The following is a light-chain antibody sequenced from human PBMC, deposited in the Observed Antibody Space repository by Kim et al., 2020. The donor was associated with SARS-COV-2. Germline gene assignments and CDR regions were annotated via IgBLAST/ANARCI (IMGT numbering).Light chain of an antibody. V-gene: IGKV3-20*01. CDR2: GAS. CDR1: RRIISSY. CDR3: QQYGSSPGT. J-gene: IGKJ1*01. Sequence: SPQEITTLPCRTNRRIISSYLAWYQQKPGQAPRLLIYGASSSATGIPARFSGSGSGTDFTLTISRLEPEDFAVYYCQQYGSSPGTFGQGTKVDIK.